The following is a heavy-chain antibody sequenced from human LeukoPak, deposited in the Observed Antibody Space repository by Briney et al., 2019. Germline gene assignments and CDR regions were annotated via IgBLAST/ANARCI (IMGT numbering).Heavy chain of an antibody. CDR2: INGAFINGAGGT. CDR1: GGSISSHY. Sequence: SETLSLTCDVSGGSISSHYWNWVRQPPRKSLEWIGYINGAFINGAGGTKYTAALESRVTMSADSAKNQVALRLSAVTAADTAVYYCARDGEDFLHLALWGQGILVTVSS. V-gene: IGHV4-59*11. D-gene: IGHD4-17*01. CDR3: ARDGEDFLHLAL. J-gene: IGHJ4*02.